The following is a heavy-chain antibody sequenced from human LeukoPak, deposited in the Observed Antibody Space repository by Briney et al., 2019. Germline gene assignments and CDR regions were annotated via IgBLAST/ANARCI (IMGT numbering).Heavy chain of an antibody. CDR3: AIPRDHYYDSRRLQKRGAFDV. J-gene: IGHJ3*01. V-gene: IGHV1-24*01. CDR2: FDPEDGET. D-gene: IGHD3-22*01. Sequence: LVPSVTVSCEVSGYSVMELSMHWVRQAPGKGLEWMGGFDPEDGETIYAQKLQGRVTMPDDTSTDTAYMEVSSLRSEDTAVYYCAIPRDHYYDSRRLQKRGAFDVWGQGTMVTVSS. CDR1: GYSVMELS.